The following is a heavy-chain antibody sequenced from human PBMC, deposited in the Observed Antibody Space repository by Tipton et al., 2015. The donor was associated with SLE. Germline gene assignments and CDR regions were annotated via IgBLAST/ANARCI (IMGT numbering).Heavy chain of an antibody. CDR3: ARRRDRDAFDI. Sequence: TLSLTCTVSGGSISSGGYYWSWIRQHPGKGLEWIGYIYYSGNTYYNPSLKSRVSISVDTSKNQFSVKLSSVTAADTAVYYCARRRDRDAFDIWGQGTMVTVSS. CDR2: IYYSGNT. J-gene: IGHJ3*02. V-gene: IGHV4-31*03. CDR1: GGSISSGGYY.